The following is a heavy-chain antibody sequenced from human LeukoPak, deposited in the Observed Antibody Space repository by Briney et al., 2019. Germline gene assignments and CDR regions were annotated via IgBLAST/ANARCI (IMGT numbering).Heavy chain of an antibody. J-gene: IGHJ4*02. V-gene: IGHV3-48*03. CDR1: GFTFRSYE. D-gene: IGHD1-26*01. CDR2: ISSSGSTI. CDR3: ATKISGSYYEYIDY. Sequence: PGGSLRLSCAASGFTFRSYEMNWVRQAPGKGLEWLSYISSSGSTIYYADSLKGRFANSRDNAKNSLYLQMNSLRAEDTAVYYCATKISGSYYEYIDYWGQGTLVTLSS.